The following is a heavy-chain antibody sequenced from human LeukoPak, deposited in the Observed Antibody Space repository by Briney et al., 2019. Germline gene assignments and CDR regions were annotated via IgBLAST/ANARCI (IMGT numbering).Heavy chain of an antibody. CDR1: GYTFTSYE. CDR2: MNPNSGDT. V-gene: IGHV1-8*01. D-gene: IGHD3-10*01. J-gene: IGHJ4*02. CDR3: ARDLKRGYSYGSGNSNFDN. Sequence: ASVKASCRASGYTFTSYEINWVRQAPGQGLEWMGWMNPNSGDTDYAQKFQARVTMTRDTSTTTAYMELSRLRSEDTAVYYCARDLKRGYSYGSGNSNFDNWGQGTLVTVSS.